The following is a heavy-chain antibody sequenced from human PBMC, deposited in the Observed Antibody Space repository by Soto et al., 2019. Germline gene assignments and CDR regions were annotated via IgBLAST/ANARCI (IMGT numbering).Heavy chain of an antibody. CDR1: GGSISSGGYY. Sequence: SETLSLTCTVSGGSISSGGYYWSWIRQHPGKGLEWVGYIYYSGSTYYNPSLKSRVTISVDTSKNQFSLKLSSVTAADTAVYYCARDTGGRESYYYYYGMDVWGQGTTVTVSS. CDR3: ARDTGGRESYYYYYGMDV. D-gene: IGHD3-10*01. CDR2: IYYSGST. J-gene: IGHJ6*02. V-gene: IGHV4-31*03.